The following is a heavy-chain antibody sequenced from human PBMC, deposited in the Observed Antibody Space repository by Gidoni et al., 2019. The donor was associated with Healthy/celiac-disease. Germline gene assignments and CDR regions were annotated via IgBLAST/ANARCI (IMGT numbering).Heavy chain of an antibody. CDR2: IYYSGST. CDR1: GGSISRSSYY. V-gene: IGHV4-39*01. CDR3: AGIVVPAAISYYYYGMDV. J-gene: IGHJ6*02. D-gene: IGHD2-2*01. Sequence: QLQLQESGPGLVKPSETLSLTCTVSGGSISRSSYYWGWIRQPPGKGLEWIGSIYYSGSTYYNPSLKSRVTISVDTSKNQFSLKLSSVTAADTAVYYCAGIVVPAAISYYYYGMDVWGQGTTVTVSS.